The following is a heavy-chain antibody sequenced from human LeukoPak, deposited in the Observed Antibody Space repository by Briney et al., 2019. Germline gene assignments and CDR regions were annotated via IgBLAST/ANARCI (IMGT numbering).Heavy chain of an antibody. D-gene: IGHD6-13*01. V-gene: IGHV3-48*03. J-gene: IGHJ6*04. Sequence: GGSLRLSCAASGFTFSSYEMNWVRQAPGKGLEWVSYISSSGSTIYYADSVKGRFTISRDNAKNSLYLQMNSLRAEDTAVYYCARSISSSPFPYYYNGMDVWGKGTTVTVSS. CDR2: ISSSGSTI. CDR1: GFTFSSYE. CDR3: ARSISSSPFPYYYNGMDV.